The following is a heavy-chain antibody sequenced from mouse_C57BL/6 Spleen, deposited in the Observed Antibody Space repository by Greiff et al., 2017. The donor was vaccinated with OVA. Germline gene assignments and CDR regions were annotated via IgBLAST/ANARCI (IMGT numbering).Heavy chain of an antibody. Sequence: EVKLVESGGGLVQPGGSLSLSCAASGFTFTDYYMSWVRQPPGKALEWLGFIRNKANGYTTEYSASVKGRFTISRDNSQSILYLQMNALRAEDSATYYCARYLLPYAMDYWGQGTSVTVSS. D-gene: IGHD1-1*01. CDR2: IRNKANGYTT. V-gene: IGHV7-3*01. J-gene: IGHJ4*01. CDR1: GFTFTDYY. CDR3: ARYLLPYAMDY.